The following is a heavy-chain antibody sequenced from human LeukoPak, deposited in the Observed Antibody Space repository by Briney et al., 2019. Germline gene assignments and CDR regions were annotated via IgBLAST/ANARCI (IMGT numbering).Heavy chain of an antibody. CDR3: ARGTYDYVWGSCRGGYYFDY. D-gene: IGHD3-16*02. V-gene: IGHV4-34*01. CDR2: INHSGST. CDR1: GGSFSGYY. J-gene: IGHJ4*02. Sequence: SETLSLTCAVYGGSFSGYYWSWIRQPPGKGLEWIGEINHSGSTNYNPSLKSRVTISVDTSKNQFSLKLSSVTAADTAVYYCARGTYDYVWGSCRGGYYFDYWGQGTQVTVSS.